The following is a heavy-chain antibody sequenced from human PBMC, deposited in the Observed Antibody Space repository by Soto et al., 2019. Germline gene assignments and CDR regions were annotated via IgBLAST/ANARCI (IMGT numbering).Heavy chain of an antibody. Sequence: ASVKVSCKASGYTFTGYYMHWVRQAPGQGLEWMGWINPNSGGTNYAQKFQGWVTMTRDTSISTAYMELSRLRSDDTAVYYCARAAPVLRFLEWLADQNWFDPWGQGTLVTVSS. CDR2: INPNSGGT. D-gene: IGHD3-3*01. V-gene: IGHV1-2*04. J-gene: IGHJ5*02. CDR1: GYTFTGYY. CDR3: ARAAPVLRFLEWLADQNWFDP.